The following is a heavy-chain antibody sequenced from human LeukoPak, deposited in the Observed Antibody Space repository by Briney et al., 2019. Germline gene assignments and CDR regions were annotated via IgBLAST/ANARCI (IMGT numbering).Heavy chain of an antibody. CDR2: LYDYGRT. Sequence: SETLSLTCTVSGGSISTYYWSWIRQPAGKGLEWIGYLYDYGRTKHNPSLNSRLTLSADTSKNQFSLRLSSVTAADTAVYFCATIKRGNIFGYFDFWGQGILVAVSS. J-gene: IGHJ4*02. D-gene: IGHD5-18*01. V-gene: IGHV4-59*01. CDR3: ATIKRGNIFGYFDF. CDR1: GGSISTYY.